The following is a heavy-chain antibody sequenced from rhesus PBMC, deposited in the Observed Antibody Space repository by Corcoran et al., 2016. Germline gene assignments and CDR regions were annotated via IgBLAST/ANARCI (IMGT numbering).Heavy chain of an antibody. D-gene: IGHD5-24*01. CDR1: GGSLTPNS. Sequence: QVQLQESGPGLVKPSETLSLTCAVSGGSLTPNSWRWIRPCPGKGLEWIGNIDGGCGSTSNNSSLKSRVNISTDTSKNQFSLKLTSVTAADTAVYYCARYSTVAVRYFDYWGQGVLVTVSS. CDR2: IDGGCGST. J-gene: IGHJ4*01. V-gene: IGHV4-147*01. CDR3: ARYSTVAVRYFDY.